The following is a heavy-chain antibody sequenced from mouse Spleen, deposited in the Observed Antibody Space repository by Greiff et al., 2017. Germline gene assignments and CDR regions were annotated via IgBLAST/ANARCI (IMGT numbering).Heavy chain of an antibody. CDR3: ARCDYDVGGTMDY. V-gene: IGHV1-55*01. CDR2: IYPGSGST. CDR1: GYTFTSYW. J-gene: IGHJ4*01. D-gene: IGHD2-4*01. Sequence: QVQLQQSGAELVKPGASVKMSCKASGYTFTSYWITWVKQRPGQGLEWIGDIYPGSGSTNYNEKFKSKATLTVDTSSSTAYMQLSSLTSEDSAVYYCARCDYDVGGTMDYWGQGTSVTVSS.